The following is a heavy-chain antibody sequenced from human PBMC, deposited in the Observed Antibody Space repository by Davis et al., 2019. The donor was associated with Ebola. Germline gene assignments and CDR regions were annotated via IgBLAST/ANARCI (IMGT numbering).Heavy chain of an antibody. J-gene: IGHJ5*02. CDR1: GYSLSEQL. Sequence: ASVQVSCKVSGYSLSEQLIHWVRQAPGEGLEWMGGSGPGYGEIIYAQKFQGRVTMTEDTSTDTAYMELTSLRSEDTAVYYCARVMSNSGSSYWFDPWGQGTLVTVSS. D-gene: IGHD6-6*01. V-gene: IGHV1-24*01. CDR2: SGPGYGEI. CDR3: ARVMSNSGSSYWFDP.